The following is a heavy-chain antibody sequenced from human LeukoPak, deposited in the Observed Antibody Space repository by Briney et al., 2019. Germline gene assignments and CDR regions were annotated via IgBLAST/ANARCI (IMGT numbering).Heavy chain of an antibody. J-gene: IGHJ6*02. CDR3: AKRGLGETGYYAMDV. CDR1: GFTFITYG. CDR2: ISTDGSNK. D-gene: IGHD7-27*01. V-gene: IGHV3-30*18. Sequence: PGRSRRLSCAASGFTFITYGMHWVRQAPGKGLEWVAVISTDGSNKYYTDSVKGRFTISRDNSKNTLYLQMNSLRTEDTAVYYCAKRGLGETGYYAMDVWGQGTTVIVSS.